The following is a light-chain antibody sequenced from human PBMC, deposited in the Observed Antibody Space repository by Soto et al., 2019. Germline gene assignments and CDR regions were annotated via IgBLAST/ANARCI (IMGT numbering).Light chain of an antibody. J-gene: IGKJ1*01. CDR2: DAS. V-gene: IGKV1-5*01. CDR1: QSISRW. CDR3: QQYNGYSTWT. Sequence: DIQMTQSPSSLSASVGDRVTITCRASQSISRWLVWYQQKPGKAPKLLIYDASILKSGVPSRFSGSGSGTEFTLTISSLQPDDFATYYCQQYNGYSTWTFGQGTKVDSK.